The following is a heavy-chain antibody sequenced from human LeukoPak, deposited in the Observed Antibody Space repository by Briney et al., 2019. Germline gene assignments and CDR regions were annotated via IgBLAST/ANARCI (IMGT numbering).Heavy chain of an antibody. CDR3: ATGGVNYDSGFDP. CDR1: GYTFTDYY. D-gene: IGHD3-22*01. Sequence: ASVKVSCKVSGYTFTDYYMQWVQQAPGKGLEWIVLVDPEDGETIYAEKFQGRVTITADTSTDTAYMELSSLRSEDTAVYYCATGGVNYDSGFDPWGQGTLVTVSS. CDR2: VDPEDGET. J-gene: IGHJ5*02. V-gene: IGHV1-69-2*01.